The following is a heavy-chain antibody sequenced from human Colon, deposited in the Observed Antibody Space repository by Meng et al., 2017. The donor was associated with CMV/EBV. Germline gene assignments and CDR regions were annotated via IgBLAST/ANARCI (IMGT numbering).Heavy chain of an antibody. CDR2: IIWNGDMT. Sequence: GGSLRPSCVGSGCTFEDYGLGWVRQAPGKGLGWVADIIWNGDMTGYAGSVRGRSTITRDNAKNSLYLQINNLRVDDTALYFCAREKDYNNHRFDFWGQGTQVTVSS. D-gene: IGHD4-11*01. CDR1: GCTFEDYG. J-gene: IGHJ4*02. V-gene: IGHV3-20*04. CDR3: AREKDYNNHRFDF.